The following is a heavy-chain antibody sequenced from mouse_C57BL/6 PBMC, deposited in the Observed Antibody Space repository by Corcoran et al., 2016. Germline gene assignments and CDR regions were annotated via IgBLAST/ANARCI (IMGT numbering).Heavy chain of an antibody. J-gene: IGHJ3*01. Sequence: QVQLQQPGTELVKPGASVKLSCKASGYTFTSYWMHWVKQRPGQGLEWIGNINPSNGGTNYNEKFKSKATMTVDKSSSTAYMQLSSLTSEDSAVYYCARGSGYGYDAWFAYWGQGTLVTVSA. CDR3: ARGSGYGYDAWFAY. V-gene: IGHV1-53*01. CDR1: GYTFTSYW. D-gene: IGHD2-2*01. CDR2: INPSNGGT.